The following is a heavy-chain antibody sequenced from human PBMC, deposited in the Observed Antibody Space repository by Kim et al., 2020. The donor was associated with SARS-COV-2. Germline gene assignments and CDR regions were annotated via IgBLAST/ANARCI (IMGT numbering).Heavy chain of an antibody. CDR3: ARGAVSGGLLHYDYYYGMDV. D-gene: IGHD4-17*01. Sequence: GGSLRLSCAASGFTFSSYEMNWVRQAPGKGLEWVSYISSSGSTIYYADSVKGRFTISRDNAKNSLYLQMNSLRAEDTAVYYCARGAVSGGLLHYDYYYGMDVWGQGTTVTVSS. V-gene: IGHV3-48*03. CDR2: ISSSGSTI. J-gene: IGHJ6*02. CDR1: GFTFSSYE.